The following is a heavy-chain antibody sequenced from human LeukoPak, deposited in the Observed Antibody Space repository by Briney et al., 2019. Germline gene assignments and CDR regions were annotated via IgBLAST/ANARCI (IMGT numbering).Heavy chain of an antibody. CDR1: GYTFTNYY. J-gene: IGHJ5*02. CDR2: INPGGGST. CDR3: ARQAVGTHNWFDP. D-gene: IGHD4-23*01. Sequence: ASVKVSCKASGYTFTNYYIHWVRQAPGQGLEWVGIINPGGGSTSYAQKFQGRVTMTRDTSTSTVYMELSSLRSEDTAVYYCARQAVGTHNWFDPWGQGTLVTVSS. V-gene: IGHV1-46*01.